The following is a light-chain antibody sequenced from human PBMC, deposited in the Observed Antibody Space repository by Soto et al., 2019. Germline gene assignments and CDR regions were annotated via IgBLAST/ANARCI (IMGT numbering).Light chain of an antibody. CDR2: EVT. J-gene: IGLJ2*01. CDR3: NSYAGRNVVL. Sequence: QSALTQPPSASGSPGQSVTISCTGTSSDVGDYNYVSWYQHHPGKAPKLMIYEVTKRPSGVPDRFSGSKSGNTASLTVSGLQAEDEADYYCNSYAGRNVVLFGGGTKVTVL. V-gene: IGLV2-8*01. CDR1: SSDVGDYNY.